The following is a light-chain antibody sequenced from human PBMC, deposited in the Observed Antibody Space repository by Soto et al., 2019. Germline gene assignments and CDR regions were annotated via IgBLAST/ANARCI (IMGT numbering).Light chain of an antibody. J-gene: IGKJ2*01. Sequence: EIVMTQSPVTLSVFPGERGTLSCRASQSVSTKLLWFQQKPGQAPRLLIYGASTRATGIPTRFSGGGSGTEFSLTISSLQSEDFAVYYCLQYNNWPYTFGQGTRV. CDR1: QSVSTK. CDR3: LQYNNWPYT. CDR2: GAS. V-gene: IGKV3-15*01.